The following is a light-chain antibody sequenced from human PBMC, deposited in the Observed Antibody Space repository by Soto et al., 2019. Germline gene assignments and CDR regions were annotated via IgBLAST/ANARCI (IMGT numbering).Light chain of an antibody. CDR3: QSFDINNVV. Sequence: NFMLAQPPSVSESPGKTVTISCTRSSGSIAKNYVHWYQQRPGSAPTIVLFEDNKRYSGIPDRFSGSIDSSSNSASLTISGLKTEDEADYYCQSFDINNVVFGGGTKLTVL. CDR1: SGSIAKNY. V-gene: IGLV6-57*04. J-gene: IGLJ2*01. CDR2: EDN.